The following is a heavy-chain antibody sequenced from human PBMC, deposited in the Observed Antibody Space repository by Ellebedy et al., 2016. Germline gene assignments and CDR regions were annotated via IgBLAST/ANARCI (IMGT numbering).Heavy chain of an antibody. CDR3: ARTFGDLDF. Sequence: ASVKVSCKASGYTFTSYYIYWVRQAPGQGLEWMGWVSAYNGNTNYAQKLQGRVTMTTDTSTSTAFMEVRSLTSDDTAIYYCARTFGDLDFWGQGTLVTVSS. CDR1: GYTFTSYY. J-gene: IGHJ4*02. D-gene: IGHD3-3*01. CDR2: VSAYNGNT. V-gene: IGHV1-18*04.